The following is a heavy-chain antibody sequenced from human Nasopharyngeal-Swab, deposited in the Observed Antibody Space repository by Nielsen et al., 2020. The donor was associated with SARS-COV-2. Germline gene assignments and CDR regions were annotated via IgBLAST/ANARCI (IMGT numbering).Heavy chain of an antibody. CDR3: ARGGDGGLAHFDY. J-gene: IGHJ4*02. V-gene: IGHV4-34*01. CDR1: GGSFSSYY. Sequence: SQTLSLTWVAYGGSFSSYYWGWIRQPPGKGLEWIAEINQSGSTNYNPSLRSRVTISVDTSKNQFSLRLTSVTAADTAVYYCARGGDGGLAHFDYWGQGNLVTVSS. CDR2: INQSGST. D-gene: IGHD2-21*01.